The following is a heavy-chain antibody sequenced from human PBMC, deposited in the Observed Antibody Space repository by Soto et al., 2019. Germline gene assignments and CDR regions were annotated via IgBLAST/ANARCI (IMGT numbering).Heavy chain of an antibody. CDR1: GYTFSRYD. CDR3: ARREDSSGYYPFEY. D-gene: IGHD3-22*01. CDR2: MIPNFGNA. Sequence: SVKVSCKGSGYTFSRYDISWVRQATGQGLEWMGGMIPNFGNANYAQKFQGRVTMTADESTSTAYMELSSLRSEDTAVYYCARREDSSGYYPFEYWGQGTLVTVSS. V-gene: IGHV1-69*13. J-gene: IGHJ4*02.